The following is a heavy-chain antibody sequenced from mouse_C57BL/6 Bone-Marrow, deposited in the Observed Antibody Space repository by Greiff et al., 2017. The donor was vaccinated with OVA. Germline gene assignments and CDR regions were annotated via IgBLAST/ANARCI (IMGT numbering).Heavy chain of an antibody. D-gene: IGHD2-12*01. CDR3: TRDDDADAMDY. CDR2: ISSGGDYI. V-gene: IGHV5-9-1*02. Sequence: EVMLVESGEGLVKPGGSLKLSCAASGFTFSSYAMSWVRQTPEKRLEWVAYISSGGDYIYYADTVKGRFTISRDNARNTLYLQMSRLKSEDTAMYYCTRDDDADAMDYWGQGTSVTVSS. J-gene: IGHJ4*01. CDR1: GFTFSSYA.